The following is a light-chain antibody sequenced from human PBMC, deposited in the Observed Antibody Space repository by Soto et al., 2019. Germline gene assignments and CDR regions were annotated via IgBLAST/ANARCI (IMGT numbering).Light chain of an antibody. V-gene: IGKV1-5*03. CDR3: QQYNSYSLLT. CDR1: QSISSW. J-gene: IGKJ3*01. CDR2: KAS. Sequence: DIPMTQSPSTLSASVGDRVTITCRASQSISSWLAWYQQKPGKAPKLLIYKASSLESGVPSRFSGSGSGTESTLTISSLQPDDFATYYCQQYNSYSLLTFGPGTKVDIK.